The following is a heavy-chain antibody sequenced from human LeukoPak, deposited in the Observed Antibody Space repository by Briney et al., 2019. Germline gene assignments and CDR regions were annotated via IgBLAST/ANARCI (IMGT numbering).Heavy chain of an antibody. V-gene: IGHV3-48*02. CDR3: ARERGDYYDSSGFDY. Sequence: GGSLRLSCAASGFTFSSYSMNWVRQAPGKGLEWVSYISSSSTTMYYADSVKGRFTISRDNAKNSLYLQRNSLRDEDTAVYYCARERGDYYDSSGFDYWGQGTLVTVSS. CDR2: ISSSSTTM. J-gene: IGHJ4*02. D-gene: IGHD3-22*01. CDR1: GFTFSSYS.